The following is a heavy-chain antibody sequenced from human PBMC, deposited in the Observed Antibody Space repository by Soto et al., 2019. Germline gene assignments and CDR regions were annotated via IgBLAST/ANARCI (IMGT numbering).Heavy chain of an antibody. CDR1: GFTFSYYA. Sequence: QVQLVESGGGVVQPGRSLRLSCAASGFTFSYYAMHWVRQAPGKGLEWVAVISYDGSNKYYADSVKGRFTISRANSKNALYLLMNNLSAEDTAVYYCARAALVGTSYGLHYFDSWGQGTLGTVSS. CDR2: ISYDGSNK. V-gene: IGHV3-30-3*01. J-gene: IGHJ4*02. CDR3: ARAALVGTSYGLHYFDS. D-gene: IGHD5-18*01.